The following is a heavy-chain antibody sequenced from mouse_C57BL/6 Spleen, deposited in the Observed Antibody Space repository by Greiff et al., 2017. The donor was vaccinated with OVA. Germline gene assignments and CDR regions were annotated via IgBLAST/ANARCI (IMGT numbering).Heavy chain of an antibody. CDR1: GYAFSSSW. Sequence: VQLQQSGPELVKPGASVKISCKASGYAFSSSWMNWVKQRPGKGLEWIGRIYPGNGDTTYNGKFKGKATLTADKSSSTAYMQLSRLTSEDSAVYFCAREDYGSIYWYLDVWGTGTTVTVSS. D-gene: IGHD1-1*01. CDR3: AREDYGSIYWYLDV. V-gene: IGHV1-82*01. CDR2: IYPGNGDT. J-gene: IGHJ1*03.